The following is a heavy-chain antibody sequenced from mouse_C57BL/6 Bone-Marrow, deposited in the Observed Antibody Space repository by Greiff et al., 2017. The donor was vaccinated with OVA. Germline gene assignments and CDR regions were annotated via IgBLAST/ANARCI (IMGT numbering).Heavy chain of an antibody. CDR3: ARSTVYYFDY. Sequence: QVQLKQSGAELVRPGTSVKVSCKASGYAFTNYLIEWVKQRPGQGLAWIGVINPGSGGTNYNEKFKGKATLTADKSSSTAYMQLSSLTSEDSAVYFCARSTVYYFDYWGQGTTLTVSS. CDR1: GYAFTNYL. V-gene: IGHV1-54*01. D-gene: IGHD1-1*01. J-gene: IGHJ2*01. CDR2: INPGSGGT.